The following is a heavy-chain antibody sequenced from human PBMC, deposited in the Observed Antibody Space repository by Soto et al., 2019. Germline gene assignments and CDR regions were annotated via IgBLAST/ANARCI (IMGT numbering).Heavy chain of an antibody. CDR1: GDSVSSNSAA. CDR3: ARERYSHGSPLYYYRMDV. CDR2: TYYRSKWYN. J-gene: IGHJ6*02. V-gene: IGHV6-1*01. D-gene: IGHD5-18*01. Sequence: PSQTLSLTCAISGDSVSSNSAAWNWIRQSPSRGLEWLGRTYYRSKWYNDYAVSVKSRITINPDTSKNQFYLQLNSVTPEDTAVYYCARERYSHGSPLYYYRMDVWGQGNTVTLSS.